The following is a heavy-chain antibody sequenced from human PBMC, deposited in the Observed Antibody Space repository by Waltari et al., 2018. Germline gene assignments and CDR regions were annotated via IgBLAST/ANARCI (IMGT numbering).Heavy chain of an antibody. CDR1: GFTFSSYA. CDR3: AKDRAHSSGWCGMGY. J-gene: IGHJ4*02. D-gene: IGHD6-19*01. Sequence: EVQLLESGGGLVQPGGSLRLSCAAYGFTFSSYAMSWVRQAPGKGLEWVSAISGSGGSTYYADSVKGRFTISRDNSKNTLYLQMNSLRAEDTAVYYCAKDRAHSSGWCGMGYWGQGTLVIVSS. V-gene: IGHV3-23*01. CDR2: ISGSGGST.